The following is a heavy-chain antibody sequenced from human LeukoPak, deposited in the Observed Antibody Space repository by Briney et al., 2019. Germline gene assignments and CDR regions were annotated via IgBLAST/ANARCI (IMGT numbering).Heavy chain of an antibody. D-gene: IGHD3-10*01. J-gene: IGHJ4*02. V-gene: IGHV6-1*01. CDR2: TFYRSKWYY. CDR1: GDSVSSNDAA. Sequence: SQTLSLTCAISGDSVSSNDAAWNWIRQSPSRGLEWLGRTFYRSKWYYDSAVSVKSRITINPDTSKNQFSLQLNSVTPEDTAVYYCARENTLVRGTRNPFDYWGRGTLVTVSS. CDR3: ARENTLVRGTRNPFDY.